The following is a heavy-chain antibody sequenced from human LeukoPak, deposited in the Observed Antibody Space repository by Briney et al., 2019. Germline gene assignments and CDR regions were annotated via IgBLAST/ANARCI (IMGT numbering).Heavy chain of an antibody. V-gene: IGHV3-13*01. Sequence: GGSLRLSCGGSGFTFSSYDRHWVRQATGKGLEWVSAIGTAGDTYYPGSVKGRFTISRENAKNSLYLQMNSLRAEDTAVYYCARDCGYSSSYGMDVWGQGATVTVSS. CDR2: IGTAGDT. D-gene: IGHD5-18*01. CDR3: ARDCGYSSSYGMDV. CDR1: GFTFSSYD. J-gene: IGHJ6*02.